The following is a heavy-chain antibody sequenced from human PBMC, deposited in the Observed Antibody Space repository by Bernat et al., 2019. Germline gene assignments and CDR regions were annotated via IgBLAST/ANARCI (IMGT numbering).Heavy chain of an antibody. CDR2: IYYSGST. V-gene: IGHV4-39*01. Sequence: QLQLQESGPGLVKPSETLSLTCTVSGGSISSSSYYWGWIRQPPGKGLEWIGSIYYSGSTYYNPSLKSRVTISVDTSKNQFSLKLSSVTAADTAVYYCARYQLLWFGELSMGWFDPWGQGTLVTVSS. J-gene: IGHJ5*02. D-gene: IGHD3-10*01. CDR1: GGSISSSSYY. CDR3: ARYQLLWFGELSMGWFDP.